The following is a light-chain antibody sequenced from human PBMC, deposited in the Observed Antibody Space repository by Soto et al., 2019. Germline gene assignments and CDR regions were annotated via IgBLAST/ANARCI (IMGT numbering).Light chain of an antibody. CDR2: DAS. V-gene: IGKV1-5*01. J-gene: IGKJ1*01. CDR1: QSIRTW. Sequence: DIPMTQSPSTLSASVGDRVTITCRASQSIRTWLAWYQQKPGKAPQLLIYDASSLESGVPSRFSGSGSGTEFILTISSLQPDDFATYHCQQYNSYSWTFGQGTNVEIK. CDR3: QQYNSYSWT.